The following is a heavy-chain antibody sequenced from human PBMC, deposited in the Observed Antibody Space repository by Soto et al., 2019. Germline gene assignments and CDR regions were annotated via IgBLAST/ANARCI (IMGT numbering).Heavy chain of an antibody. CDR2: ISGSGGST. J-gene: IGHJ4*02. V-gene: IGHV3-23*01. D-gene: IGHD6-13*01. CDR3: AKVITSAGIAY. Sequence: EVQLLESGGGLVQPGGSLRLSCAASGVTFSSYAMSWVRQAPGKGLEWVSAISGSGGSTYYADSGKGRFTISRDNSKNTLYLQMSSLRAEDTAVYYCAKVITSAGIAYWGQGTLVTVSS. CDR1: GVTFSSYA.